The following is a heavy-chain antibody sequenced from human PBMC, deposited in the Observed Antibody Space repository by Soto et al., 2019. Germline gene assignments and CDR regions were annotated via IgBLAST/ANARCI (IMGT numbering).Heavy chain of an antibody. CDR1: GGSFSHYY. J-gene: IGHJ3*02. Sequence: QVQLQQWGAGLLKPSETMSLTCAFYGGSFSHYYWTWIRQPPGKGLEWIWEINHSGSTNYNPSLKSRVTISVDTSKNQVSLRLSYVTASDTAVYYCARQEATGQGNAVDSGGQGTVVTVSS. CDR3: ARQEATGQGNAVDS. CDR2: INHSGST. V-gene: IGHV4-34*01.